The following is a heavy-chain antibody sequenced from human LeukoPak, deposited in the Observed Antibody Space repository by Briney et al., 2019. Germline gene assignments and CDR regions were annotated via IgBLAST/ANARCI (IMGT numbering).Heavy chain of an antibody. CDR3: VKENGGGGILFAR. V-gene: IGHV3-64D*06. CDR2: ISDNGGST. Sequence: GGSLRLSCSASGFILRSHAMHWVRQAPGKGLEYVSRISDNGGSTYYADSVKGRFTISRDNSKNTLYLQMSSLRAVDTAVYYCVKENGGGGILFARGARGPVVTFSS. CDR1: GFILRSHA. J-gene: IGHJ4*02. D-gene: IGHD3-3*01.